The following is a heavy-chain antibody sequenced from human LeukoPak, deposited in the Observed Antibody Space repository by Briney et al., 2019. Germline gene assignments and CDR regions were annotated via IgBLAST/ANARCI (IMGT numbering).Heavy chain of an antibody. CDR1: GYTFTSYG. CDR2: ISAYNGNT. D-gene: IGHD3-16*02. J-gene: IGHJ6*02. Sequence: ASVKVSCKASGYTFTSYGISWVRQVPGQGLEWMGWISAYNGNTNYAQKLQGRVTMTTDTSTSTAYMELRSLRSDDTAVYYCARGPRIMITFGGVIALPTYYYYGMDVWGQGTTVTVSS. CDR3: ARGPRIMITFGGVIALPTYYYYGMDV. V-gene: IGHV1-18*01.